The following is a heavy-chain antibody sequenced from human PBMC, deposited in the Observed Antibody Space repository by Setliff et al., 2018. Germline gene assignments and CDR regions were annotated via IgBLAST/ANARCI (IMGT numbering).Heavy chain of an antibody. D-gene: IGHD5-18*01. CDR3: ARNGDVDTGFLGYYYYYYMDV. CDR1: GFTFSSNN. J-gene: IGHJ6*03. Sequence: PGGSLRLSCAASGFTFSSNNMHWVRQAPGKGLEWVSCISGSSSYIYYADSVKGRFTISRDNAKNSLYLQMNSLRAEDTAVYYCARNGDVDTGFLGYYYYYYMDVWGKGTTVTVSS. CDR2: ISGSSSYI. V-gene: IGHV3-21*01.